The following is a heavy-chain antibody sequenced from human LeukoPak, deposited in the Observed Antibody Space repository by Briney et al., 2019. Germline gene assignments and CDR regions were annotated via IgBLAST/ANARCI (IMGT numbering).Heavy chain of an antibody. CDR2: IIPIFGTA. V-gene: IGHV1-69*05. CDR1: GGTFSSYA. D-gene: IGHD3-22*01. CDR3: ARDERNHHDSSGYYTRAGVDY. Sequence: SVKVSCKASGGTFSSYAISWVRQAPGQGLEWMGGIIPIFGTANYAQKLQGRVTMTTDTSTSTAYMELRSLRSDDTAVYYCARDERNHHDSSGYYTRAGVDYWGQGTLVTVSS. J-gene: IGHJ4*02.